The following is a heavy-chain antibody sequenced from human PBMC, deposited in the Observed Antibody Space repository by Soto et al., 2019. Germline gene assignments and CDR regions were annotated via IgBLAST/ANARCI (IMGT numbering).Heavy chain of an antibody. Sequence: EVQLVDSGGGLLQPGGSLRLSCASSGFIFSNYVMSWVRQAPGKGLAWVSSISDSGGTSYYADSVKGRFTISRDNSKNTLYLQMNSLRAEDTAIYYCAKRPRALLTFDYWGQGTLVTVSS. V-gene: IGHV3-23*04. CDR3: AKRPRALLTFDY. D-gene: IGHD1-26*01. CDR1: GFIFSNYV. J-gene: IGHJ4*02. CDR2: ISDSGGTS.